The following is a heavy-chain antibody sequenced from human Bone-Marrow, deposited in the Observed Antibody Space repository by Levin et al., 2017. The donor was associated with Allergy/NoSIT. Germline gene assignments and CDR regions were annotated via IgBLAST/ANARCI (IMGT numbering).Heavy chain of an antibody. CDR1: GFTFSSYW. J-gene: IGHJ5*02. CDR3: ARHQLLYGAGRVWFDP. CDR2: IKQDGSEK. Sequence: GGSLRLSCAASGFTFSSYWMSWVRQAPGKGLEWVANIKQDGSEKYYVDSVKGRFTISRDNAKNSLYLQMNSLRAEDTAVYYCARHQLLYGAGRVWFDPWGQGTLVTVSS. V-gene: IGHV3-7*01. D-gene: IGHD2-2*02.